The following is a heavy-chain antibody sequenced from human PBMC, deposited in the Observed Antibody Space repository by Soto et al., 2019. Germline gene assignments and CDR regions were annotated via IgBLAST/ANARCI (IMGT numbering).Heavy chain of an antibody. CDR3: ARSDIDNGAWCFDL. CDR2: ISAYNGNT. Sequence: ASVKVSCKASGYTFTSYGISWVRQAPGQGREWMGWISAYNGNTNYAQKLQVRVTMTTDTSTSTAYMELRSLRSDDTAVYYCARSDIDNGAWCFDLWGRGTLVTVSS. V-gene: IGHV1-18*01. D-gene: IGHD2-15*01. J-gene: IGHJ2*01. CDR1: GYTFTSYG.